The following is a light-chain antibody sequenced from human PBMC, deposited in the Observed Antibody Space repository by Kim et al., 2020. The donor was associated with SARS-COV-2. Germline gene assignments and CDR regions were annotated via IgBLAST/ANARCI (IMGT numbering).Light chain of an antibody. Sequence: VPPGQTASITGSGYKLGDKYACWYQQKPGQSPVLVIYQDSKRPSGIPERFSGSNSGNTATLTISGTQAMDEADYYCQAWDSSTVVFGGGTQLTVL. CDR2: QDS. CDR3: QAWDSSTVV. V-gene: IGLV3-1*01. J-gene: IGLJ2*01. CDR1: KLGDKY.